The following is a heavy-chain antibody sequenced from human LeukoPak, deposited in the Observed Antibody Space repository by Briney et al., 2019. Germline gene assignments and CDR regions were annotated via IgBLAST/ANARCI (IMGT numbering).Heavy chain of an antibody. D-gene: IGHD3-3*01. CDR1: GFTFSNAW. V-gene: IGHV3-15*01. J-gene: IGHJ4*02. CDR2: IKSKTDGGTT. Sequence: PGGPLRLSCAASGFTFSNAWMSWVRQAPGKGLEWVGRIKSKTDGGTTDYAAPVKGRFTISRDDSKNTLYLQMNSLKTEDTAVYYCTGGYYDFWSGSPPHFDYWGQGTLVTVSS. CDR3: TGGYYDFWSGSPPHFDY.